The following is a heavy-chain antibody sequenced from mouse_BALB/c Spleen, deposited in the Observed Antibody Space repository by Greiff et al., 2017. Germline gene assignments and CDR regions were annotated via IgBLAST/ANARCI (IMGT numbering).Heavy chain of an antibody. CDR1: GYTFTSYW. V-gene: IGHV1-69*02. D-gene: IGHD1-1*01. CDR3: TRLYGGSYAMDY. CDR2: IYPSDSYT. Sequence: QVQLQQPGAELVRPGASVKLSCKASGYTFTSYWINWVKQRPGQGLEWIGNIYPSDSYTNYNQKFKDKATLTVDKSSSTAYMQLSSPTSEDSAVYYCTRLYGGSYAMDYWGQGTSVTVSS. J-gene: IGHJ4*01.